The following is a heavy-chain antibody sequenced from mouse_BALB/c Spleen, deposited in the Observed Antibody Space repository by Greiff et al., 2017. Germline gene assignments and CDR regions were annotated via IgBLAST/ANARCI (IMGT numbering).Heavy chain of an antibody. D-gene: IGHD1-1*01. Sequence: EVQLQQSGAELVRSGASVKLSCTASGFNIKDYYMHWVKPRPEQGLEWIGWIDPEKGDTEYALKFQGKATMTADTSSNTAYLQLSSLTSEDTAVYYCNVPYYGSSTFAYWGQGTLVTVSA. J-gene: IGHJ3*01. CDR1: GFNIKDYY. V-gene: IGHV14-4*02. CDR2: IDPEKGDT. CDR3: NVPYYGSSTFAY.